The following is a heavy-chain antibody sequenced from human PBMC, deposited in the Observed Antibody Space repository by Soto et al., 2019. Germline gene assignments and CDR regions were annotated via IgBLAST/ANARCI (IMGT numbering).Heavy chain of an antibody. D-gene: IGHD6-6*01. CDR2: ISSSSSYI. CDR1: GFTFSSYS. V-gene: IGHV3-21*01. Sequence: LRLSCAASGFTFSSYSMNWVRQAPGKGLEWVSSISSSSSYIYYADSVKGRFTISRDNAKNSLYLQMNSLRAEDTAVYYCARVTIAARLTDVWGQGTTVTVSS. J-gene: IGHJ6*02. CDR3: ARVTIAARLTDV.